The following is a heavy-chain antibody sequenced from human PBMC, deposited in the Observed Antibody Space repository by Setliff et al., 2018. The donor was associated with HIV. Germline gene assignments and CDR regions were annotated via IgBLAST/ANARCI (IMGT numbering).Heavy chain of an antibody. J-gene: IGHJ5*02. CDR2: IYHSGST. CDR3: ARDRSSGWSKDWFDT. CDR1: AYSISSGYY. Sequence: SETLSLTCAVSAYSISSGYYWGWIRQPPGKGLEWIGSIYHSGSTNYNPSFNSRVTMSVDTSKNQFSLRLTSVTAADTAMCHCARDRSSGWSKDWFDTWGQGILVTVSS. V-gene: IGHV4-38-2*02. D-gene: IGHD6-19*01.